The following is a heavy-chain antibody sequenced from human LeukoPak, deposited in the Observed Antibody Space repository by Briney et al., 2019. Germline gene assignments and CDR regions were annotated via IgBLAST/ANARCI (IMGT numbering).Heavy chain of an antibody. Sequence: SVKVSCKASGYTFTSYGISWVRQAPRQGLEWMGGIIPIFGTANYAQKFQGRVTITTDESTSTAYMELSSLRSEDTAVYYCASDELGRDGYNYLDAFDIWGQGTMVTVSS. CDR2: IIPIFGTA. J-gene: IGHJ3*02. D-gene: IGHD5-24*01. CDR1: GYTFTSYG. CDR3: ASDELGRDGYNYLDAFDI. V-gene: IGHV1-69*05.